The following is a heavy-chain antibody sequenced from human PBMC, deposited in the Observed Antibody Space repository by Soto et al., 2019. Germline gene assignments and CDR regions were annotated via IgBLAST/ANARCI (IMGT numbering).Heavy chain of an antibody. CDR3: ARGNYNWNEAPEYYGMDV. V-gene: IGHV4-30-4*01. J-gene: IGHJ6*02. D-gene: IGHD1-20*01. CDR2: IYYRGRI. CDR1: GGSISSGDYY. Sequence: PSETLSLTSTVSGGSISSGDYYWSWIRQPPGKGLGWIANIYYRGRIYYITSQKSRATISVGTSKNPFSLKLRSVTAGDTAVYDWARGNYNWNEAPEYYGMDVWGQGTTVTVSS.